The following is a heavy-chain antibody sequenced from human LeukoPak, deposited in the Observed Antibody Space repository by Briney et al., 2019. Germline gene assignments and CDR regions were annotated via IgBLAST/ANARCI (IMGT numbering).Heavy chain of an antibody. D-gene: IGHD2-2*01. CDR1: GGSISSSSYY. V-gene: IGHV4-39*01. CDR3: ARLEVRDVVPAAKQTYDY. CDR2: IYYSGST. J-gene: IGHJ4*02. Sequence: SETLSLTCTVSGGSISSSSYYWGWIRQPPGKGLEWIGSIYYSGSTYYNPSLKSRVTISVDTSKNQFSLKLSSVTAADTAVYYCARLEVRDVVPAAKQTYDYWGQGTLVTVSS.